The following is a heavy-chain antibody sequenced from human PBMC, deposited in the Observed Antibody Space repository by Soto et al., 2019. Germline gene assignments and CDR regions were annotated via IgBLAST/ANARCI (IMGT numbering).Heavy chain of an antibody. V-gene: IGHV3-53*02. CDR1: GFTVNSNY. J-gene: IGHJ6*02. D-gene: IGHD1-26*01. CDR3: AQGDGLILAV. Sequence: EVQVLATGGGLIQPGGSLRLSCAASGFTVNSNYMSWLRQAPGEGLQWVSITNTGGTTYYADSVKGRFTVSRDNSKNTLYLQMNRLRAEYTAVYYCAQGDGLILAVWGQGTTVSVSS. CDR2: TNTGGTT.